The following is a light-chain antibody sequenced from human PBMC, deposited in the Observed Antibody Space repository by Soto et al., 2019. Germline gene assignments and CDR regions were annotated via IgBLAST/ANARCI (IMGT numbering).Light chain of an antibody. CDR1: SSDVGGFNS. CDR2: DVV. Sequence: QSALTQPASVSGSPGQSITISCTGTSSDVGGFNSVSWYQLRPGTAPKLILYDVVDRPSGVSYRFSGSKSGNTASLTISGLQAAEGADYFCSSYTSTMTNVFGSGTKLTVL. V-gene: IGLV2-14*03. CDR3: SSYTSTMTNV. J-gene: IGLJ1*01.